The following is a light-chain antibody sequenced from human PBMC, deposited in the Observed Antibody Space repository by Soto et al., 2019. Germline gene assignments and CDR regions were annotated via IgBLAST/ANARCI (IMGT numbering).Light chain of an antibody. V-gene: IGKV1-39*01. CDR3: QQSYSTPPT. Sequence: DIQMTQSPSSLSASVGDRVTITCQASQDISNYLNWYQQKLGKAPKLLIYDASNLETGVPSRFSGSGSGTDFTLTISSLQPEDFATYYCQQSYSTPPTFGQGTKVEIK. CDR1: QDISNY. J-gene: IGKJ1*01. CDR2: DAS.